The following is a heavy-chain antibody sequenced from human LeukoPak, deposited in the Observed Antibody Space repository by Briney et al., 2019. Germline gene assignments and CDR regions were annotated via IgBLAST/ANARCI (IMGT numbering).Heavy chain of an antibody. CDR1: GFGFTSYW. Sequence: GVSLQISCQASGFGFTSYWIGWVRPMSGKGQERMGIIDPSDSETRYTPSFQAQVTISVDKSLTTAYLQWNSLKASDTAMYYCARQTTMGRSGDYWGQGTLVTVSS. J-gene: IGHJ4*02. V-gene: IGHV5-51*01. CDR3: ARQTTMGRSGDY. CDR2: IDPSDSET. D-gene: IGHD7-27*01.